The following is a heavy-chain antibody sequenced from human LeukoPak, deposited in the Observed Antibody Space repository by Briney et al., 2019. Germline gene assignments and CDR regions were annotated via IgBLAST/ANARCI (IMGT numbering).Heavy chain of an antibody. CDR2: ISWNSGSI. CDR3: AKVPYVQLERPGYFDL. D-gene: IGHD1-1*01. V-gene: IGHV3-9*01. CDR1: GFTFDDYA. Sequence: PGGSLRLSCAASGFTFDDYAMHWVRQAPGKGLEWVSGISWNSGSIGYADSVKGRFTISRDNAKNSLYLQMNNLRAEDTALYYCAKVPYVQLERPGYFDLWGRGTLVTVSS. J-gene: IGHJ2*01.